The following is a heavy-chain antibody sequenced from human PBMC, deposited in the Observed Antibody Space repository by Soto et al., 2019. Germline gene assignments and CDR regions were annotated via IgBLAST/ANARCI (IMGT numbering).Heavy chain of an antibody. Sequence: SETLSLTCTVSGGSISSGGYYWSWIRQHPGKGLEWIGYIYYSGSTYYNPSLKSRVTISVDTSKNQFSLKLSSVTAADTAVYYCARLFLPRHSSGHYYSVGYYFDYWGQGTLVTVSS. D-gene: IGHD3-22*01. CDR1: GGSISSGGYY. CDR2: IYYSGST. CDR3: ARLFLPRHSSGHYYSVGYYFDY. V-gene: IGHV4-31*03. J-gene: IGHJ4*02.